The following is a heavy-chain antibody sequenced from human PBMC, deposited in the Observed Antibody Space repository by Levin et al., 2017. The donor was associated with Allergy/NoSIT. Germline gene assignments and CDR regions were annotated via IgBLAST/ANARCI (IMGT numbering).Heavy chain of an antibody. CDR2: INHSGST. Sequence: SETLSLTCAVYGGSFSGYYWSWIRQPPGKGLEWIGEINHSGSTNYNPSLKSRVTISVDTSKNQFSLKLSSVTAADTAVYYCARVGMDRYYDILMETWGQGTLVTVSS. CDR3: ARVGMDRYYDILMET. V-gene: IGHV4-34*01. D-gene: IGHD3-9*01. CDR1: GGSFSGYY. J-gene: IGHJ4*02.